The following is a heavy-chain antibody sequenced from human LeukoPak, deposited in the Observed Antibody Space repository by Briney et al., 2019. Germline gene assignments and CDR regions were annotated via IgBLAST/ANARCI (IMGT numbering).Heavy chain of an antibody. CDR3: ARLAYMVRGVIAYFDY. CDR1: GGSISSYY. V-gene: IGHV4-59*08. CDR2: IYYSGST. D-gene: IGHD3-10*01. Sequence: SETLSLTCTVSGGSISSYYWSWIRQPPGKGLEWIGYIYYSGSTNYNPSLKSRVTISVDTSKNQFSLKLSSVTAADTAVYYCARLAYMVRGVIAYFDYWGQGTLVTVSS. J-gene: IGHJ4*02.